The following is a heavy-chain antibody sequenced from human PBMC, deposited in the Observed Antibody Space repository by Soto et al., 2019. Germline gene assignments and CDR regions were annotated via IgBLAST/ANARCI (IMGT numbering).Heavy chain of an antibody. Sequence: PSETLSLTCTVSGGSISSSSYYWGWIRRPPGKGLEWIGSIYYSGSTYYNPSLKSRVTISVDTSKNQFSLKLSSVTAADTAVYYRARDSTLRGVYPHYRGPGTLVTVSS. J-gene: IGHJ4*02. D-gene: IGHD3-10*01. CDR1: GGSISSSSYY. CDR2: IYYSGST. V-gene: IGHV4-39*01. CDR3: ARDSTLRGVYPHY.